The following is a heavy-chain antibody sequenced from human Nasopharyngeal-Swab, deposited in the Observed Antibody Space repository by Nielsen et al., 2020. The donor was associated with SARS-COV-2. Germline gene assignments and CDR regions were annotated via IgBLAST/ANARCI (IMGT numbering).Heavy chain of an antibody. Sequence: SGPTLVKPTETLTLTCTVSGFSPTNARMGVSWIRQPPGKALEWLAHIFSNDEKSYSTSLKSRLTISKDTSKSQVVLTMTNMDPVDTATYYCARTESSQWLVPNYFDCWGQGTLATVSS. CDR2: IFSNDEK. CDR1: GFSPTNARMG. D-gene: IGHD6-19*01. V-gene: IGHV2-26*01. CDR3: ARTESSQWLVPNYFDC. J-gene: IGHJ4*02.